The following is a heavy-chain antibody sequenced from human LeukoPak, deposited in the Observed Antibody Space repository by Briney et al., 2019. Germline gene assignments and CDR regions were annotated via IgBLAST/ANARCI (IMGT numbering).Heavy chain of an antibody. D-gene: IGHD6-6*01. V-gene: IGHV1-24*01. CDR2: FDPEDGET. Sequence: ASVKVSCKVSGYTLTELSMHWVRQAPGKGLEWMGGFDPEDGETIYAQKFQGRVTMTEDTSTDTAYMELSSLRSEDTAVYYCATHGGSSSKYYYYYYYMDVWGKGTAVTVS. J-gene: IGHJ6*03. CDR3: ATHGGSSSKYYYYYYYMDV. CDR1: GYTLTELS.